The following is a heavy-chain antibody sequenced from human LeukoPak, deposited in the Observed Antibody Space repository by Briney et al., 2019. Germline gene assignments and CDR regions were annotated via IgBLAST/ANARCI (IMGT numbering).Heavy chain of an antibody. CDR1: GGSFSGYY. CDR3: ARSLLYSSSWYY. CDR2: INHSGST. Sequence: SETLSLTCAVYGGSFSGYYWSWIRQPPGKGLERIGKINHSGSTNYNPSLKSRVTISVDTSKNQFSLKLSSVTAADTAVYYCARSLLYSSSWYYWGQGTLVTVSS. D-gene: IGHD6-13*01. J-gene: IGHJ4*02. V-gene: IGHV4-34*01.